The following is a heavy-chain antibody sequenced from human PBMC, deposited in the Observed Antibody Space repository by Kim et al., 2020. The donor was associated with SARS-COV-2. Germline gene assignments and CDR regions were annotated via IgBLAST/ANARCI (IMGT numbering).Heavy chain of an antibody. D-gene: IGHD6-13*01. Sequence: SETLSLTCTVSGGSISSGGYYWSWIRQHPGKGLEWIGYIYYSGSTYYNPSLKSRVTISVDTSKNQFSLKLSSVTAADTAVYYCASIPLVYSTPYGMDVWGQGTTVTVSS. V-gene: IGHV4-31*03. CDR2: IYYSGST. CDR1: GGSISSGGYY. CDR3: ASIPLVYSTPYGMDV. J-gene: IGHJ6*02.